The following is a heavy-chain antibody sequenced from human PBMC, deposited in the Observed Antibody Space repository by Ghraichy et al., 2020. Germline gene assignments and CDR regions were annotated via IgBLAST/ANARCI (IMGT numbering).Heavy chain of an antibody. CDR3: ARPNSRVAVAGKPYFHH. D-gene: IGHD6-19*01. CDR1: GFTFSSFW. J-gene: IGHJ1*01. Sequence: GGSLRLSCAASGFTFSSFWMSWVRQAPGKGLEWVANIKQDGSNMYYVDSVKGRFTISRDNAKNSLYLQMNSLRAEDTAVYYCARPNSRVAVAGKPYFHHWGQGTLVTVSS. V-gene: IGHV3-7*03. CDR2: IKQDGSNM.